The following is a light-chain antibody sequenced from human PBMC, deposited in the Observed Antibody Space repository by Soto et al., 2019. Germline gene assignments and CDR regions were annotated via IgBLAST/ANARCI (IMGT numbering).Light chain of an antibody. Sequence: DIQMTQSPSTLSASVGDRVTITCRASQSINSWLAWYQQKPGKAPKLLIYDASSLQSGVPSRFSGSGSGTEFTLTISSLQPDDFATYYCQQYNRYSRGTFGQGTKLEIK. CDR1: QSINSW. J-gene: IGKJ2*01. CDR2: DAS. CDR3: QQYNRYSRGT. V-gene: IGKV1-5*01.